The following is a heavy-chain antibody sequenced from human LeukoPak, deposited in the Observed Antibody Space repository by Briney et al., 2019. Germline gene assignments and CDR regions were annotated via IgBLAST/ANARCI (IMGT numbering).Heavy chain of an antibody. CDR2: IYHSGST. Sequence: SETLSLTCTVSGGSISSGGYYWSWIRQPPGKGLEWIGYIYHSGSTYYNPSLKSRVTISVDRSKNQFSLKLSSVTAADTAVYYCANYYGSGSYEGYWGQGTLVTVSS. CDR1: GGSISSGGYY. V-gene: IGHV4-30-2*01. D-gene: IGHD3-10*01. CDR3: ANYYGSGSYEGY. J-gene: IGHJ4*02.